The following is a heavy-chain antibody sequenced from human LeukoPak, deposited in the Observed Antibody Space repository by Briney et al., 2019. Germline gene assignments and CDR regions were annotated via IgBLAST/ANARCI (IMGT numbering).Heavy chain of an antibody. V-gene: IGHV3-23*01. J-gene: IGHJ4*02. CDR2: ISGSGGST. CDR3: AKGYSNYSPALYDY. D-gene: IGHD4-11*01. CDR1: GFTFSSYA. Sequence: GGSLRLSCAASGFTFSSYAMSWVRQAPGKGLEWVSAISGSGGSTYYADSVKGRFTISRDNSKNTLYLQMNSLRAEDTVVYYCAKGYSNYSPALYDYWGQGTLVTVSS.